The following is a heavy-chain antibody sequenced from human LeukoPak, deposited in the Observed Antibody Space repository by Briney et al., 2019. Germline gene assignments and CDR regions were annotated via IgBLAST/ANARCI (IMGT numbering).Heavy chain of an antibody. Sequence: GGSLRLSCAASGFTFSSYGMHWVRQAPGKGLEWVAVISYDGSNKYYADSVKGRFTISRDNSKNTLYLQMNSLRAEDTAVYYCANRYCSSTSCPYYFDYWGQGTLVTVSS. V-gene: IGHV3-30*18. J-gene: IGHJ4*02. CDR2: ISYDGSNK. D-gene: IGHD2-2*01. CDR1: GFTFSSYG. CDR3: ANRYCSSTSCPYYFDY.